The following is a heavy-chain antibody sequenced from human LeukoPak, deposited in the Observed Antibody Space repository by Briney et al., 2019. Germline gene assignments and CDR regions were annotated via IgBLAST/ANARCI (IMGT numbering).Heavy chain of an antibody. Sequence: PGGSLRLSCAASGITSSSYGMHWVRQAPGKGLEWVAVISYDGSNKYYADSVKGRFTISRDNSKNTLYLQMNSLRAEDTAVHYCAKDRIAAVYYYYYGMDVWGQGTTVTVSS. CDR3: AKDRIAAVYYYYYGMDV. D-gene: IGHD6-13*01. J-gene: IGHJ6*02. CDR1: GITSSSYG. V-gene: IGHV3-30*18. CDR2: ISYDGSNK.